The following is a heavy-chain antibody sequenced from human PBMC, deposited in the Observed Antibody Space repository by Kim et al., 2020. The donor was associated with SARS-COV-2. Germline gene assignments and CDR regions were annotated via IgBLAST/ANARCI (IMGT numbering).Heavy chain of an antibody. CDR3: AREAVAGSFDH. V-gene: IGHV1-3*01. J-gene: IGHJ4*02. Sequence: ASVKVSCKASGYSFTTFALYWVRRAPGQRLEWMGWINGGNGNTRYSQKFQARVSITRDTSATPAYLELSGLRSEDTAVYYCAREAVAGSFDHWGQGTLVTVSS. CDR1: GYSFTTFA. CDR2: INGGNGNT. D-gene: IGHD6-19*01.